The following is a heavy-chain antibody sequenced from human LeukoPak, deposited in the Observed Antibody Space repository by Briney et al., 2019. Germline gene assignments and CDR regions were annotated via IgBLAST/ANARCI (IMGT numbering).Heavy chain of an antibody. CDR2: ISGDGVSP. D-gene: IGHD1-1*01. V-gene: IGHV3-23*01. CDR3: ARDKVGTAYFDY. J-gene: IGHJ4*02. Sequence: GGSLRLSCEASGFTFNNHALTWVRQTPGRGLECVSAISGDGVSPYYADSVKGRFTISRDNSKNTLYLQMNSLRAEDTAVYYCARDKVGTAYFDYWGQGTLVTVSS. CDR1: GFTFNNHA.